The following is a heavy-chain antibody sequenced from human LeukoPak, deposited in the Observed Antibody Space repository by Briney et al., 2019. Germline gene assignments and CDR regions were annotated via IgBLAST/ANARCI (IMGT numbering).Heavy chain of an antibody. V-gene: IGHV1-24*01. CDR1: GYTLTELS. J-gene: IGHJ4*02. CDR2: FDPEDGET. CDR3: ATYMYFRSGIFDY. Sequence: ASVKVSCKVSGYTLTELSMHWVRQAPGKGLEWMGGFDPEDGETIYAQKFQGRVTMTEGTSTDTAYMELSSLRSEDTAVYYCATYMYFRSGIFDYWGQGTLVTVSS. D-gene: IGHD3-3*01.